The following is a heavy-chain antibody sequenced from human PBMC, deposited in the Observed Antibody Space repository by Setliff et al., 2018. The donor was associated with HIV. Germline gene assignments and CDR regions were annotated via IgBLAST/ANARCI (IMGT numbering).Heavy chain of an antibody. Sequence: LRLSCAASGFTFSNYAMSWVRQAPEKGLEWVSAIANSGGYTYHADSVKGRFTISRDDSKNTLYLQMNSLRAEDTAVYYCAKAPLGYCSSALADTYWGLGTLVTVSS. CDR1: GFTFSNYA. J-gene: IGHJ4*02. CDR3: AKAPLGYCSSALADTY. D-gene: IGHD2-2*01. CDR2: IANSGGYT. V-gene: IGHV3-23*01.